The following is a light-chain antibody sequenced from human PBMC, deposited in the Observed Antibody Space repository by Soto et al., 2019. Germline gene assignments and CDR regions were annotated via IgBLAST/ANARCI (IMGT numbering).Light chain of an antibody. CDR3: AAWNGTLNGLHV. J-gene: IGLJ1*01. CDR1: SSNIGSLS. V-gene: IGLV1-44*01. Sequence: QSVLTQPPSASGTPGQRVTISCSGSSSNIGSLSVDWYQHLPGTAPKLLIYSDYQRPSGVPDRFSGSKSGTSASLAISGLQSEDDADYYCAAWNGTLNGLHVFGTGTKLTVL. CDR2: SDY.